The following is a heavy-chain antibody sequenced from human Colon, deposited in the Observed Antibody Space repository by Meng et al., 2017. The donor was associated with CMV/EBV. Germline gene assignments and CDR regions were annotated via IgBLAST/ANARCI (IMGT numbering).Heavy chain of an antibody. CDR3: ARVNETSMGIAALGGMDV. V-gene: IGHV1-69*05. D-gene: IGHD6-13*01. J-gene: IGHJ6*02. Sequence: SVKVSCKASGGTFSSYAISWVRRAPGQGLEWMGGIIPIFGTANYAQKFQGRVTITTDESTSTAYMELSSLRSEDTAVYYCARVNETSMGIAALGGMDVWGQGTTVTVSS. CDR1: GGTFSSYA. CDR2: IIPIFGTA.